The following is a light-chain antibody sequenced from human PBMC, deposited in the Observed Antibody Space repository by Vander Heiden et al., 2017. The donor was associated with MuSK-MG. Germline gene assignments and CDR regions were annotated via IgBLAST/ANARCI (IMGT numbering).Light chain of an antibody. CDR2: QDS. V-gene: IGLV3-1*01. CDR1: KLGDKY. Sequence: SYELTQPPSVSVSPGQTASITCSGDKLGDKYACWYQQKPGQSPVLVIYQDSKRPSGIPERFSGSNSGTTATLTISGTQAMDEADYYGQAWDSWVFGGGTKLTVL. CDR3: QAWDSWV. J-gene: IGLJ2*01.